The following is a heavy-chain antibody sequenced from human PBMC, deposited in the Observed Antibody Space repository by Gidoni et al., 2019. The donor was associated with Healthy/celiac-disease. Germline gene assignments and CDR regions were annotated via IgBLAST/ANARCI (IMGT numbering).Heavy chain of an antibody. J-gene: IGHJ3*02. CDR3: ARSLLLPGNDAFDI. CDR2: INHSGST. D-gene: IGHD1-26*01. CDR1: GGSFSGYY. V-gene: IGHV4-34*01. Sequence: QVQLQQWGAGLLKPSETLSLTCAVYGGSFSGYYWSWIRQPPGKGLEWIGEINHSGSTNYNPSLQSRVTISVDTSKNQFSLKLSSVTAADTAVYYCARSLLLPGNDAFDIWGQGTMVTVSS.